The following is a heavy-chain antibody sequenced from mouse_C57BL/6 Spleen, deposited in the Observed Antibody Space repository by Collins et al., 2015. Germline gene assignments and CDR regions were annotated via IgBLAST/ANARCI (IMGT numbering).Heavy chain of an antibody. J-gene: IGHJ4*01. CDR3: TMITTYYAMDY. CDR1: GFTSSNYW. V-gene: IGHV6-6*02. D-gene: IGHD2-4*01. Sequence: EVKLEESGGGLVQPGGSMKLSCVASGFTSSNYWMNWVRQSPEKGLEWVAEIRLKSNNYATHYAESVKGRFTISRDDSKSSVYLQMNNLRAEDTGIYYCTMITTYYAMDYWGQGTSVTVSS. CDR2: IRLKSNNYAT.